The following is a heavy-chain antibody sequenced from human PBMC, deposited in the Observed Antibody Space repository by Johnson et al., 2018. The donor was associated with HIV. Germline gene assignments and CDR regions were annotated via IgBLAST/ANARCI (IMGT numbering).Heavy chain of an antibody. D-gene: IGHD7-27*01. CDR2: MSYDGSNK. Sequence: QVQLVESGGGVVRPGKSLRLSCAASGFTFNNYAMHWVRQAPGKGLEWVAVMSYDGSNKYYADSVKGRFTISRDNSRNKLYLQTNSLRAEDTAVYYCAKDINWVGTALDIWGQVTMVTVSS. V-gene: IGHV3-30*04. CDR1: GFTFNNYA. J-gene: IGHJ3*02. CDR3: AKDINWVGTALDI.